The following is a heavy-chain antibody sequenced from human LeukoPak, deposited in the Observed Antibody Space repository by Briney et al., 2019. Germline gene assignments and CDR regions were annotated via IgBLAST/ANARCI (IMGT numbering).Heavy chain of an antibody. CDR3: AREGMWERQFDY. J-gene: IGHJ4*02. CDR1: GGTFSSYA. D-gene: IGHD1-26*01. Sequence: GASVKVSCKASGGTFSSYAISWVRQAPGQGLEWMGGIIPIFGTANYAQKFQGRVTITADESTSTAYMELSSLRSEDTAVYYCAREGMWERQFDYWGQGTLVTVSS. CDR2: IIPIFGTA. V-gene: IGHV1-69*13.